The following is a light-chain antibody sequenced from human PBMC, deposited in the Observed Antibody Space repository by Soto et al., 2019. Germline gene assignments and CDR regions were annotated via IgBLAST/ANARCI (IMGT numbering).Light chain of an antibody. CDR2: DAS. V-gene: IGKV1-5*01. Sequence: DIQLTQSPSTLSASVGDRVTITCRASQRMTSWLAWYQQKPGKAPKVLIYDASSLESGVQSRFSGSESGTEFTLTIRSLQPDDFATYYCKQYGTYSRTFGQGTKVDI. J-gene: IGKJ1*01. CDR1: QRMTSW. CDR3: KQYGTYSRT.